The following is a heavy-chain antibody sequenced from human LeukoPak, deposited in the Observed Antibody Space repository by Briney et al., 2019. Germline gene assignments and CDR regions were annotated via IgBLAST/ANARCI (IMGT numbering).Heavy chain of an antibody. Sequence: GGSLRLSCAASGFTFSSYAMHWVRQAPGKGLEWVSVIYSGGSTYYADSVKGRFTISRDNSKNTLYLQMNSLRAEGTAVYYCARDQAYYGMDVWGQGTTVTVSS. CDR1: GFTFSSYA. CDR3: ARDQAYYGMDV. J-gene: IGHJ6*02. V-gene: IGHV3-53*01. CDR2: IYSGGST.